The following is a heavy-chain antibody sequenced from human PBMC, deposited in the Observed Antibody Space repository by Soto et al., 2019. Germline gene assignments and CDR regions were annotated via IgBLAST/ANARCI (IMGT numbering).Heavy chain of an antibody. V-gene: IGHV4-30-4*01. CDR1: GGSISSGDYY. CDR3: AREVDSSGWYGGNWFDP. CDR2: IYYSGST. J-gene: IGHJ5*02. Sequence: QVQLQESGPGLVKPSQTLSLTCTVSGGSISSGDYYWSWIRQPPGKGLEWIGYIYYSGSTYYNPSLKSRVTISVDTSKNQFSLKLSSLTAADTAVYYCAREVDSSGWYGGNWFDPWGQGTLVTVSS. D-gene: IGHD6-19*01.